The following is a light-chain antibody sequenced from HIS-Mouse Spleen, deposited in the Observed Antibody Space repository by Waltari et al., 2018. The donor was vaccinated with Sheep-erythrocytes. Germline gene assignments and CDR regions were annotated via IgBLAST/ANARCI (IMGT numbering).Light chain of an antibody. CDR1: SSDVGSYNL. CDR3: QAWDSSIVV. J-gene: IGLJ2*01. V-gene: IGLV2-23*01. CDR2: EGS. Sequence: QSALTQPASVSGSPGQSITISCTGTSSDVGSYNLVSWYQQHPGKAPKLMIYEGSKRPSGVSNRFSGSKSGNTASLTISGLQAEDEADYYCQAWDSSIVVFGGGTK.